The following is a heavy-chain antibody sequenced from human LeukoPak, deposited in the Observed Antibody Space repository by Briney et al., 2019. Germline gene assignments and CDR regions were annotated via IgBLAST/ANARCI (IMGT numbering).Heavy chain of an antibody. CDR1: GFTFSSYS. D-gene: IGHD3-3*02. V-gene: IGHV3-48*01. CDR2: ISSSSSTI. CDR3: ARVLGSFGAIEYFQH. Sequence: PGGSLRLSCAASGFTFSSYSMNWVRQAPGKGLEWVSYISSSSSTIYYADSVKGRFTISRDNAKNSLYLQMNSLRAEDTAVYYCARVLGSFGAIEYFQHWGQGTLVTVSS. J-gene: IGHJ1*01.